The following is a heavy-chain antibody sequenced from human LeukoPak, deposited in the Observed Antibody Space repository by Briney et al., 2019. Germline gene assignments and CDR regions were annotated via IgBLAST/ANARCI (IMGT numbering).Heavy chain of an antibody. D-gene: IGHD6-6*01. CDR3: AKDRPGAALYYYYYMDV. Sequence: GGSLRLSCAASGFTFSSYGMHWVRQAPGKGLEWVAFRRYDGSKKYYADSVKGRFTISRDNSKNTLYLQMNSLRAEGTAVYYCAKDRPGAALYYYYYMDVWGKGTTVTVSS. J-gene: IGHJ6*03. CDR2: RRYDGSKK. V-gene: IGHV3-30*02. CDR1: GFTFSSYG.